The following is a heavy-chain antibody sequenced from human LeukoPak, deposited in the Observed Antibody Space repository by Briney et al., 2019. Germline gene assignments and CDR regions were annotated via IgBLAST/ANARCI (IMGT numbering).Heavy chain of an antibody. D-gene: IGHD3-22*01. Sequence: ASVKVSCKASGYTFTGYYMHWVRQAPGQGLEWMGIINPSGGSTSYAQKFQGRVTMTRDTSTSTVYMELSSLRSEDTGVYYCARGDSYYDSSGYYQNWFDPWGQGTLVTVSS. CDR2: INPSGGST. J-gene: IGHJ5*02. CDR3: ARGDSYYDSSGYYQNWFDP. V-gene: IGHV1-46*01. CDR1: GYTFTGYY.